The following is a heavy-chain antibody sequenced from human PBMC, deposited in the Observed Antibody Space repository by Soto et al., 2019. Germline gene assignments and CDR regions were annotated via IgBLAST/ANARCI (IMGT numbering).Heavy chain of an antibody. CDR3: AHGKSGCRYGDYYYGMDV. V-gene: IGHV2-5*02. J-gene: IGHJ6*02. CDR1: GFSLSTSGVG. D-gene: IGHD5-18*01. Sequence: QITLKESGPTLGKPTQTLTLTCTFSGFSLSTSGVGVGWIRQPPGKALEWLALIYWDDDKRYSPSLKSRLTITKDHSKNQVVLTMTNMDPVDTATYYGAHGKSGCRYGDYYYGMDVWGQGTTVTVSS. CDR2: IYWDDDK.